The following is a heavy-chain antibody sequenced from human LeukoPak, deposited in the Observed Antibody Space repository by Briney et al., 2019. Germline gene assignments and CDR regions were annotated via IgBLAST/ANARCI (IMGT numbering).Heavy chain of an antibody. J-gene: IGHJ3*02. CDR3: ARDNKRYFDWLHRWAFDI. CDR1: GFTFSSYS. Sequence: PGGSLRPSCAASGFTFSSYSMNWVRQAPGKGLEWVSSISSSSSYIYYADSVKGRFTISRDNAKNSLYLQMNSLRAEDTAVYYCARDNKRYFDWLHRWAFDIWGQGTMVTVSS. V-gene: IGHV3-21*01. CDR2: ISSSSSYI. D-gene: IGHD3-9*01.